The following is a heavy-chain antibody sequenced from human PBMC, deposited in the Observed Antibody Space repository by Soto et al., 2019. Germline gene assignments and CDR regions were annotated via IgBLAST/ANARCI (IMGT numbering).Heavy chain of an antibody. Sequence: GGSLKLSCAASGFTFSSYGMHWVRQAPGKGLEWVAVISYDGRNKYYADAVKGRFTISRDNSKNTLYLQMSSLRAEDTAVYYCVKDGSSGWPYFYDMDVWGQGTTVTVS. J-gene: IGHJ6*02. CDR2: ISYDGRNK. CDR1: GFTFSSYG. V-gene: IGHV3-30*18. CDR3: VKDGSSGWPYFYDMDV. D-gene: IGHD6-19*01.